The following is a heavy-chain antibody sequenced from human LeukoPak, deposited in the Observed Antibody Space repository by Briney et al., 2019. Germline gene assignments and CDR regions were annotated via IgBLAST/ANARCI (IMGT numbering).Heavy chain of an antibody. J-gene: IGHJ4*02. Sequence: GRALRLSCAASGFTFSSYGMHWVRQAPGKGLEWVAVISYDGSNKYYADSVKGRFTISRDNSKNTLYLQMNSLRAEDTAVYYCAKSSFKREKAMATTTGPSFDYWGQGTLVTVSS. V-gene: IGHV3-30*18. D-gene: IGHD5-18*01. CDR3: AKSSFKREKAMATTTGPSFDY. CDR1: GFTFSSYG. CDR2: ISYDGSNK.